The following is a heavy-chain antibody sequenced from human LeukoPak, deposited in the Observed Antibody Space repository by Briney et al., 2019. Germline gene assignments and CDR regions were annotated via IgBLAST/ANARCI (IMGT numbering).Heavy chain of an antibody. CDR1: GYTFTGYY. Sequence: GASVKVSCKASGYTFTGYYMHWVRQAPGQGLEWMGWINPNSGGTNYAQKFQGRVTMTRDTSISTAYMELSRLRSDDTAVYYCARDNSPMTTSGSYYDSSGYAFDIWGQGTMVTVSS. V-gene: IGHV1-2*02. CDR3: ARDNSPMTTSGSYYDSSGYAFDI. D-gene: IGHD3-22*01. CDR2: INPNSGGT. J-gene: IGHJ3*02.